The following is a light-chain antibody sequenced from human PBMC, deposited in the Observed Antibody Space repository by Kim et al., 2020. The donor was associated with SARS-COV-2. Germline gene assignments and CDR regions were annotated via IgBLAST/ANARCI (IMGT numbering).Light chain of an antibody. V-gene: IGLV3-19*01. Sequence: ALGQTVRSTGQGDSLRSYYASWYQQKPGQAPVLVISAENNRPSGIPDRFSGSSSGNTASLTITGAQAEDEADYYCNSRDSSGNHWVFGGGTQLTVL. CDR1: SLRSYY. J-gene: IGLJ3*02. CDR2: AEN. CDR3: NSRDSSGNHWV.